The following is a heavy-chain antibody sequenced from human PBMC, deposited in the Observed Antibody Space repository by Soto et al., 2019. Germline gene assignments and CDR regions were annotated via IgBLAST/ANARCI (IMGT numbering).Heavy chain of an antibody. D-gene: IGHD3-22*01. CDR1: GGSISSSSYY. V-gene: IGHV4-39*01. CDR2: FYYSGTT. Sequence: SETLSLTCTVSGGSISSSSYYWGWIRQPPGKGLEWIGSFYYSGTTYYNPSLKSRVTISVDTSKNQFSLKLSSVTAADTAVYFFARLYYYDSSGYYPTLPFDPWGQGTLVTVSS. CDR3: ARLYYYDSSGYYPTLPFDP. J-gene: IGHJ5*02.